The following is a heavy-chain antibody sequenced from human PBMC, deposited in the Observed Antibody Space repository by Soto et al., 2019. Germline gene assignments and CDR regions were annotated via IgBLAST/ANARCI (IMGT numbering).Heavy chain of an antibody. V-gene: IGHV2-70*11. D-gene: IGHD3-16*01. CDR3: AQDRPYSPHFDY. J-gene: IGHJ4*02. CDR2: IDWDDDK. Sequence: SGPTLVNPTQTLTLTCTFSGFSLSTSGMCVSWIRQPPGKALEWLARIDWDDDKYYSTSLKTRLTISKDTSKNQVVLTMTNMDPVDTATYYCAQDRPYSPHFDYWGQGTLVTVSS. CDR1: GFSLSTSGMC.